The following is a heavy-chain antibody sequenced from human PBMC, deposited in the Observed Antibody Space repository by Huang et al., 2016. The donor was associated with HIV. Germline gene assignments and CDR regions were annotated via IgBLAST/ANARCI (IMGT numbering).Heavy chain of an antibody. CDR2: IYPSDSGT. V-gene: IGHV5-51*01. CDR3: ARQGLWLPPTDPFDY. D-gene: IGHD3-10*01. CDR1: GYNFGSYW. Sequence: EVHLVQSGAEVKEPGESLKISCQASGYNFGSYWIGWVRQMPGKGLGGMGVIYPSDSGTRDDPSFQGQVTISADQSINTAYLQWSRLKASDTAIYFCARQGLWLPPTDPFDYWGQGTPVTVSA. J-gene: IGHJ4*02.